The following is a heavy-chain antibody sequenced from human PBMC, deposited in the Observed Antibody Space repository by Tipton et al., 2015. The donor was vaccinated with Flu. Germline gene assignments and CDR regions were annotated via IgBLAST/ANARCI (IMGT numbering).Heavy chain of an antibody. CDR1: GGSMSSFY. Sequence: TLSLTCTASGGSMSSFYWSWIRQPAGKGLEWIGRIYTSGSTIYHPSLKSRVTMSVDTSKNEFSLKLNSVTAADTAVYYCARASDSGTYVIFDYWGQGTLVTVSS. V-gene: IGHV4-4*07. CDR3: ARASDSGTYVIFDY. CDR2: IYTSGST. D-gene: IGHD3-10*01. J-gene: IGHJ4*02.